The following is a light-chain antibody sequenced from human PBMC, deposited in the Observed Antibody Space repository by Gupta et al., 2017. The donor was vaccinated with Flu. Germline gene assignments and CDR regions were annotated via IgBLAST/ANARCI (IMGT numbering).Light chain of an antibody. CDR3: AAWDDSLNGHVV. V-gene: IGLV1-44*01. Sequence: SVLTQPPSASGTPGQRGTISGFGRSPNIGSNTVNWYQQLPGTAPKLLIYSNNQRPSGVPDRFSGSKSGTSASLAISGLQSEDEADYYCAAWDDSLNGHVVFGGGTKLTVL. CDR1: SPNIGSNT. J-gene: IGLJ2*01. CDR2: SNN.